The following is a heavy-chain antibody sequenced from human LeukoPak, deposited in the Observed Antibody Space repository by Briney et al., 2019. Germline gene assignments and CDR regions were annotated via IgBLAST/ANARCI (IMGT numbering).Heavy chain of an antibody. V-gene: IGHV3-23*01. CDR2: ISGSGGST. CDR3: AKVPFRGPSLGYFDY. D-gene: IGHD3-10*01. J-gene: IGHJ4*02. CDR1: GFTFSSCA. Sequence: PGGSLRLSCAASGFTFSSCAMSWVRQAPGKGLEWVSAISGSGGSTYYADSVKGRFTISRDNSKNTLYLQMNSLRAEDTAVYYCAKVPFRGPSLGYFDYWGQGTLVTVSS.